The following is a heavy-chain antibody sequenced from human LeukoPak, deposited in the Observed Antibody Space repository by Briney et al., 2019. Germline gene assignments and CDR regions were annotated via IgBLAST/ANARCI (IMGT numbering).Heavy chain of an antibody. D-gene: IGHD4-17*01. J-gene: IGHJ4*02. CDR3: ARHAIRGRYYFDY. CDR1: GGSISSSSYY. V-gene: IGHV4-39*01. Sequence: SETLSLTCTVSGGSISSSSYYWGCIHQPPGKGLEWIGSIYYSGSTHYNPSFKSRVTISVETSKNQFSLELSSVTAADTAVYYFARHAIRGRYYFDYWGQGTLVTVSS. CDR2: IYYSGST.